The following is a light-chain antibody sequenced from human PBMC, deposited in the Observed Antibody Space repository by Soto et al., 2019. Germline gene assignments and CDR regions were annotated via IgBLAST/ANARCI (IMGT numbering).Light chain of an antibody. CDR2: GAS. CDR3: QLYGNSPPGVT. J-gene: IGKJ3*01. CDR1: QSLSSSY. Sequence: EIVLTQSPGALSLSPGEGATLSCRASQSLSSSYVAWYQQKVGQPPRLLIYGASNRATGIPDRFSGSWSGTEFTLTISRLEPEDFAVYYCQLYGNSPPGVTFGPGTKVDI. V-gene: IGKV3-20*01.